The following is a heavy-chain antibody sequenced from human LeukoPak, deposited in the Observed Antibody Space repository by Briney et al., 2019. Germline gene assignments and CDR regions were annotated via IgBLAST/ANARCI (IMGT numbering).Heavy chain of an antibody. CDR1: GFTFDDYG. J-gene: IGHJ6*03. CDR2: INWNGGST. V-gene: IGHV3-20*04. Sequence: PGGSLRLSCAASGFTFDDYGMSWVRQAPGKGLEWVSGINWNGGSTGYADSAKGRFTISRDNAKNSLYLQMNSLRAEDTALYYCARVNPGYYYMDVWGKGTTVTVSS. CDR3: ARVNPGYYYMDV. D-gene: IGHD1-14*01.